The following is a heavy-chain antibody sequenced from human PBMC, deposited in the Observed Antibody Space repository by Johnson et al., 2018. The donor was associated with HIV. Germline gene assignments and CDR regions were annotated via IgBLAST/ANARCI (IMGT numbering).Heavy chain of an antibody. J-gene: IGHJ3*02. Sequence: MLLVESGGGLVKPWGSLRLSCAASRFTFSNAWMRWVSQAPGKGLDCVCRIKSNSDGRLTDYAAPLKRSFTISRDDSKNTLYLQINSLKTEDTAVYYCTTGPIAARRGAFDIWGRGTMVTVSS. CDR3: TTGPIAARRGAFDI. V-gene: IGHV3-15*01. CDR2: IKSNSDGRLT. CDR1: RFTFSNAW. D-gene: IGHD6-13*01.